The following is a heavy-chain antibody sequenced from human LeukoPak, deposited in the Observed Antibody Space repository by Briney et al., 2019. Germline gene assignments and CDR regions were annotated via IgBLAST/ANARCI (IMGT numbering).Heavy chain of an antibody. V-gene: IGHV4-59*01. J-gene: IGHJ4*02. CDR1: SGSISNYY. D-gene: IGHD2-15*01. CDR2: IYYTGST. Sequence: SETLSLTCTVSSGSISNYYWSWIRQSPGKGLEWIGYIYYTGSTNYNPSLKNRVTILVDTSNNQFSLKLSSVTAADTAVYYCARGCCSGGHCYRTFFDYWGQGTLVTVSS. CDR3: ARGCCSGGHCYRTFFDY.